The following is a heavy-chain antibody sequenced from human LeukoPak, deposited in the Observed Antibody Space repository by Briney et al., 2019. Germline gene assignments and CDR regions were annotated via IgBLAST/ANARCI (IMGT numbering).Heavy chain of an antibody. CDR3: AKDQNYESSGYYGGFDY. Sequence: GGSLRLSCAASGFSFSSHVMHWVHQAPGKGLEWVSGISGSGGDTYYADSVKGRFTISRDNSKNTLNLQMNSLRAEDTALYYCAKDQNYESSGYYGGFDYWGQGTLVTVSS. CDR2: ISGSGGDT. D-gene: IGHD3-22*01. V-gene: IGHV3-23*01. CDR1: GFSFSSHV. J-gene: IGHJ4*02.